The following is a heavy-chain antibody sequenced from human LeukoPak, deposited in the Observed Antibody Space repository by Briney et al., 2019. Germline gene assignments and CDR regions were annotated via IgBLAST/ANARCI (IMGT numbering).Heavy chain of an antibody. Sequence: SVKVSCKASGGTFSSYAISWVRQSPGQGLEWMGRIIPILGIANYAQKFQGRVTITADKSTSTAYMELSSLRSEDTAVYYCARDLSGSYYGWFDPWGQGTLVTVSS. J-gene: IGHJ5*02. D-gene: IGHD1-26*01. CDR2: IIPILGIA. CDR1: GGTFSSYA. V-gene: IGHV1-69*04. CDR3: ARDLSGSYYGWFDP.